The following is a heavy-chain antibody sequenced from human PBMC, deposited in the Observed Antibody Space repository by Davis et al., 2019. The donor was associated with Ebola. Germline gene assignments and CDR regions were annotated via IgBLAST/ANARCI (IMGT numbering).Heavy chain of an antibody. CDR1: GFSFGDYA. CDR2: IRSKDYGATT. J-gene: IGHJ4*02. D-gene: IGHD1-26*01. CDR3: IRGGGSYFY. Sequence: PGGSLRLSCTAPGFSFGDYAISWVRQAPGKGREWVGFIRSKDYGATTYYAASVKGRFTISRDDSKSIVYLQMNSLKTEDTAVYYCIRGGGSYFYWGQGTLVTVSS. V-gene: IGHV3-49*04.